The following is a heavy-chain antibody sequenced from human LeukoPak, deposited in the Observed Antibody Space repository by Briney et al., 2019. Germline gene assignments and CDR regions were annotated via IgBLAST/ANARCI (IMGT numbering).Heavy chain of an antibody. Sequence: ASVKVSCKASGYTFTGNYVHWVRQAPGQGLEWMGWISPHSGVTNYAQNFQGRVTMTRDTAITTVYMELSGLRSDDTSVYYCAREEVLGLADRGLDYWGQGTLVTVSS. J-gene: IGHJ4*02. V-gene: IGHV1-2*02. CDR3: AREEVLGLADRGLDY. D-gene: IGHD2-2*01. CDR2: ISPHSGVT. CDR1: GYTFTGNY.